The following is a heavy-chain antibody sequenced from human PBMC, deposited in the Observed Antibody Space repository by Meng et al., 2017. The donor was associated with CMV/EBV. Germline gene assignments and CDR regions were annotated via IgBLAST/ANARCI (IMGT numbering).Heavy chain of an antibody. V-gene: IGHV3-43*01. Sequence: ETLSLTCTVSGGSISSYYWSWIRQAPGKGLEWVSLISWDGGSTYYADSVKGRFTISRDNSKNSLYLQMNSLRTEDTALYYCAKDQDIVATGGAFDYWGQGTLVTVSS. D-gene: IGHD5-12*01. J-gene: IGHJ4*02. CDR3: AKDQDIVATGGAFDY. CDR1: GGSISSYY. CDR2: ISWDGGST.